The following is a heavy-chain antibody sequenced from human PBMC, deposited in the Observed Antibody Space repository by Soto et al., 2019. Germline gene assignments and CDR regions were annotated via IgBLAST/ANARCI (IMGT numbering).Heavy chain of an antibody. Sequence: QVQLQESGPGLVKPSETLSLTCTVSGASISSYYWSWIRQPPGKGLEWIGYGYYSGSTNYNPSLKSRVTISVDTSKNQFSLKLSSVTAADTAMSYCARDTTPSLWGQGTLVTVSS. CDR2: GYYSGST. J-gene: IGHJ4*02. V-gene: IGHV4-59*01. CDR3: ARDTTPSL. D-gene: IGHD1-1*01. CDR1: GASISSYY.